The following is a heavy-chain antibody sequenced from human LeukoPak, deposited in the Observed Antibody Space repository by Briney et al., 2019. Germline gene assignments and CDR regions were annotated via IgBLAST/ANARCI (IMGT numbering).Heavy chain of an antibody. CDR3: ARDRRYYDFWSGYSPKELYIDY. Sequence: SETLSLTCTVSGGSISSSSYYWGWIRHPPGKGLEWIGSIYYSGSTYYNPSLKRRVTISVDTSKNQFSLKLSSVTAADTAGYYCARDRRYYDFWSGYSPKELYIDYWGQGTLVTVSS. J-gene: IGHJ4*02. CDR2: IYYSGST. CDR1: GGSISSSSYY. D-gene: IGHD3-3*01. V-gene: IGHV4-39*07.